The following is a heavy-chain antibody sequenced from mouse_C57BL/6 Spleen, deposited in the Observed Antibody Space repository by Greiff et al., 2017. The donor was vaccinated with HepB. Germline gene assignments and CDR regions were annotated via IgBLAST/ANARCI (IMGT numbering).Heavy chain of an antibody. V-gene: IGHV1-72*01. CDR1: GYTFTSYW. CDR2: IEHNSGGS. D-gene: IGHD1-1*01. CDR3: ARGDYYYGSSCAMDY. J-gene: IGHJ4*01. Sequence: QVQLQQPGAELVKPGASVKLSCRASGYTFTSYWMHWVKQRPGRGLEWIGRIEHNSGGSQYNEKFKSKATLSVDKPSSTAYMQLSSLTSEDSAVYYCARGDYYYGSSCAMDYWGQGSSVTVPS.